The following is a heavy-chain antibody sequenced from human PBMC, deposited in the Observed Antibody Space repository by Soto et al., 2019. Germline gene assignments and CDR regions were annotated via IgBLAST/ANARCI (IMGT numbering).Heavy chain of an antibody. Sequence: ASVKVSCKASGYTFTSYYMHWVRQAPGQGLEWMGWINPNSGGTNYAQKFQGRVTMTRDTSISTAYMELSRLRSDDTAVYYCASSTVTTGAFDIWGQGTMVTVSS. CDR1: GYTFTSYY. CDR3: ASSTVTTGAFDI. V-gene: IGHV1-2*02. J-gene: IGHJ3*02. CDR2: INPNSGGT. D-gene: IGHD4-17*01.